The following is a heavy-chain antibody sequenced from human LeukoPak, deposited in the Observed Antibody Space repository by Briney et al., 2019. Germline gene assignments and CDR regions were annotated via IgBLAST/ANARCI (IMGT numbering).Heavy chain of an antibody. Sequence: PSETLSLTCTVSGGSISSSSYYWGWIRQPPGKGLEWIGSISYSGSTYYNPSLKSRVTISVDTSKNQFSLKLTSVSAADTAVYYCARFSPPQLLYVAFDIWGQGTMVTVSS. CDR1: GGSISSSSYY. V-gene: IGHV4-39*01. CDR3: ARFSPPQLLYVAFDI. J-gene: IGHJ3*02. D-gene: IGHD2-2*02. CDR2: ISYSGST.